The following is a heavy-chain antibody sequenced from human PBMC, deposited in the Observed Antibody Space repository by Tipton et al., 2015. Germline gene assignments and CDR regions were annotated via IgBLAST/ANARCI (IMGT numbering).Heavy chain of an antibody. V-gene: IGHV4-39*01. CDR2: VYYSGNA. D-gene: IGHD6-19*01. Sequence: TLSLTCAVSGASISSSSAYYWGWIRQPTGKGLELIGIVYYSGNAYYNPSLKSRVTIAVDTSENKFSLKMTSMSAADMAMYYCARRSSSFFDFWGQGALVTVSS. CDR3: ARRSSSFFDF. J-gene: IGHJ4*02. CDR1: GASISSSSAYY.